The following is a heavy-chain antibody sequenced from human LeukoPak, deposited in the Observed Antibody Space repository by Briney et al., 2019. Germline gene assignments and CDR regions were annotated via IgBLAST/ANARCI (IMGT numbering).Heavy chain of an antibody. CDR1: AVSISRHF. CDR2: VFSSGST. Sequence: TSETLSLTCNFSAVSISRHFWSWIRQTPKKGLEWLGYVFSSGSTNYNPSLKSRITISLDTSKHQFSLTLNSVTAADTAVYYCARFFGSYYVDYWGQGTLVTVSS. V-gene: IGHV4-59*11. CDR3: ARFFGSYYVDY. J-gene: IGHJ4*02. D-gene: IGHD1-26*01.